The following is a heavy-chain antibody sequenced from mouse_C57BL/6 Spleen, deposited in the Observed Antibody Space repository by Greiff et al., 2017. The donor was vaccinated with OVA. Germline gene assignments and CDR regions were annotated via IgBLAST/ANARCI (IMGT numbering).Heavy chain of an antibody. CDR2: IWGVGST. CDR3: ASLHGNYYAMDY. Sequence: VKVVESGPGLVAPSQSLSITCTVSGFSLTSYGVDWVRQSPGKGLEWLGVIWGVGSTNYNSALKSRLSISKDNSKSQVFLKMNSLQTDDTAMYYCASLHGNYYAMDYWGQGTSVTVSS. D-gene: IGHD2-1*01. V-gene: IGHV2-6*01. J-gene: IGHJ4*01. CDR1: GFSLTSYG.